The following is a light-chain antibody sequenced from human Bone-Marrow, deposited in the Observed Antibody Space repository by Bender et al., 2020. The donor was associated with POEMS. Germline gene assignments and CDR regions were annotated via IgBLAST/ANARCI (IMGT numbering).Light chain of an antibody. V-gene: IGLV2-14*02. CDR3: SSYTSTSTLVV. Sequence: QSALTQPASVSGTPGQSITISCTGTGSDFGSYSLVSWYQLHPGKAPKIIIYGVSERPSGISDRFSGSKSGNTASLTISGLQAEDEADYYCSSYTSTSTLVVFGTGTKVTVL. CDR2: GVS. J-gene: IGLJ1*01. CDR1: GSDFGSYSL.